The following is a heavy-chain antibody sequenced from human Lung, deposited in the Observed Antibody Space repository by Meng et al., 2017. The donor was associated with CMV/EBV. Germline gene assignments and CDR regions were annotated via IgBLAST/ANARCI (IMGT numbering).Heavy chain of an antibody. D-gene: IGHD6-13*01. Sequence: APXXVSCXASGYTFTNYYMHWVRQGPGQGLEWMGVINPSGGSTTYAQKFQGRLIMTRDTSTSTVYMELSSLKSEDTAMYYCARVLGQLVSPYGMDVWGQGNXVNCSS. V-gene: IGHV1-46*01. CDR2: INPSGGST. J-gene: IGHJ6*02. CDR1: GYTFTNYY. CDR3: ARVLGQLVSPYGMDV.